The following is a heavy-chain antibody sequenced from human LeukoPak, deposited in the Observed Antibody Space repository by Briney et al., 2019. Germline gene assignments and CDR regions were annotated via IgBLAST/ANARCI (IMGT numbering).Heavy chain of an antibody. Sequence: GGSLRLSCAASGFTFSSYWMSWVRQAPGKGLEWVANIKQDESEKYYVDSVKGRFTISRDNAKNSLYLQMNSLRAEDTAVYYCARTNLGATTSYYYYYYMDVWGKGTTVTVSS. CDR1: GFTFSSYW. J-gene: IGHJ6*03. V-gene: IGHV3-7*01. CDR2: IKQDESEK. CDR3: ARTNLGATTSYYYYYYMDV. D-gene: IGHD1-26*01.